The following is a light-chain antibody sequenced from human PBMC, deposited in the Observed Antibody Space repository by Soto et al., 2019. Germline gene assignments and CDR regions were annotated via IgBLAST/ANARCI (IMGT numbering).Light chain of an antibody. CDR3: SSYRKGDTVE. Sequence: QSALTQPASVSGSPGQSITISCTGTNSDIGGYDFVSWYQQHPGKAPKLMIRNVNIRPSGVSNRFSGSKSGNTASLTISGLQAEDEADYYCSSYRKGDTVEFGGGTQLTVL. V-gene: IGLV2-14*03. J-gene: IGLJ7*01. CDR2: NVN. CDR1: NSDIGGYDF.